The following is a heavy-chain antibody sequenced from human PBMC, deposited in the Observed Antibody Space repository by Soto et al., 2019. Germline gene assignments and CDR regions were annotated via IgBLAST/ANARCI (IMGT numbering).Heavy chain of an antibody. CDR1: GGSISTSRSY. CDR3: ARQPTTGDTDLWFDP. D-gene: IGHD2-21*01. V-gene: IGHV4-39*01. Sequence: SETLSLTCSVSGGSISTSRSYWAWIRQPPGKGLEWLENIFYSGSTFYNPSLASRVSVSVDTSKNEFSLKLRSVTAADTAVYYCARQPTTGDTDLWFDPWGQGTLVTSPQ. CDR2: IFYSGST. J-gene: IGHJ5*02.